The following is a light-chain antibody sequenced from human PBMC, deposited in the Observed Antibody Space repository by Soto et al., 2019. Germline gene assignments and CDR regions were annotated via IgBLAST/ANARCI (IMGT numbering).Light chain of an antibody. CDR2: EVT. Sequence: QSALTQPAPVSGSPGQSITMSCTGTSSNVGGYNYVSWYQQYPGKAPKLMIFEVTNRPSGVSDRFSGSKSGNTASLTISGLQAEDEADYYCSSFTSSNTWLFGGGTKLTVL. J-gene: IGLJ3*02. V-gene: IGLV2-14*01. CDR1: SSNVGGYNY. CDR3: SSFTSSNTWL.